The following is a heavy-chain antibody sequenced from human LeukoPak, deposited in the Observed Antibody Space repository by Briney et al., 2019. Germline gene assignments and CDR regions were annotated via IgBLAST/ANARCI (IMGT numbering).Heavy chain of an antibody. CDR3: ARGSTYYDSSGQVPFDY. J-gene: IGHJ4*02. Sequence: ASVKVSCKASGYTLTDYYMHWVRQAPGQGLEWMGRINPNSGGTNYAQKFQGRVTMTRDTSISTVYMELSRLRSDDTAVYYCARGSTYYDSSGQVPFDYWGQGTLVTVSS. V-gene: IGHV1-2*06. CDR1: GYTLTDYY. CDR2: INPNSGGT. D-gene: IGHD3-22*01.